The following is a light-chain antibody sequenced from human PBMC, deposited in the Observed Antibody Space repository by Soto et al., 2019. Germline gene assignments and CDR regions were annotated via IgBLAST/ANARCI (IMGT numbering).Light chain of an antibody. Sequence: QSVLTQPASVSGSPGQSITISCTGTNNDVGYYFLVSWYQHRPGRAPKLIIYEVTKRPSGISNRFSGSKSATTASLTTSGLQAEHEAHYYCCSYAGRYTPPYVFGNGSKVTGL. CDR3: CSYAGRYTPPYV. CDR1: NNDVGYYFL. V-gene: IGLV2-23*02. J-gene: IGLJ1*01. CDR2: EVT.